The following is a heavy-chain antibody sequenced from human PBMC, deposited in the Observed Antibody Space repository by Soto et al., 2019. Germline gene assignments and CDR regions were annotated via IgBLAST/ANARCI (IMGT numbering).Heavy chain of an antibody. CDR3: AREGSYSAYNFAHGVQLWSFDF. V-gene: IGHV4-4*07. D-gene: IGHD5-12*01. Sequence: SETLSLTCTVSGGSINTFYWSWVRQPAGKGLEWIGRIFSSGSTSFNPSLESRVAMSVDTSKNHFSLNLSSVTAADMAVYYCAREGSYSAYNFAHGVQLWSFDFWGQGALVTVS. CDR1: GGSINTFY. CDR2: IFSSGST. J-gene: IGHJ4*02.